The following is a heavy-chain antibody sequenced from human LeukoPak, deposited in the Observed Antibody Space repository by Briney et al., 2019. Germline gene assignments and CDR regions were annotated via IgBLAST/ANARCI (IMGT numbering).Heavy chain of an antibody. CDR2: ISSSSSTI. J-gene: IGHJ4*02. V-gene: IGHV3-48*04. Sequence: PGGSLRLSCAASGFTFSSYSMNWVRQAPGKGLEWVSYISSSSSTIYYADSVKGRFTISRDNAKNSLYLQMNSLRAEDTAVYYCARELEGDILTGYWGGLLLDYWGQGTLVTVSS. D-gene: IGHD3-9*01. CDR1: GFTFSSYS. CDR3: ARELEGDILTGYWGGLLLDY.